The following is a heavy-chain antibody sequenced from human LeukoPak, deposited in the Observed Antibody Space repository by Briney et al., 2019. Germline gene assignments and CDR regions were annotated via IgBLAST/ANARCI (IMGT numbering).Heavy chain of an antibody. J-gene: IGHJ4*02. Sequence: PGWSLRLSCAASGFTFRRFWMSWVRQSPGKGLEWVANIQPDGSENYYVDAVKGRFTISRDNAKNSMYLQMNSLRAEDTAVYYCARLDFWSGYLDYWGQGTPVTVSS. D-gene: IGHD3-3*01. V-gene: IGHV3-7*05. CDR3: ARLDFWSGYLDY. CDR1: GFTFRRFW. CDR2: IQPDGSEN.